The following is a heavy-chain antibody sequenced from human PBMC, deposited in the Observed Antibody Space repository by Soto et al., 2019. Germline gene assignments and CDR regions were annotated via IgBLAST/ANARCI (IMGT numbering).Heavy chain of an antibody. V-gene: IGHV3-66*01. Sequence: EVQLVESGGGLVQPGGSLRLSCAASGFTVSSNYMSWVRQAPGKGLEWVSVIYSGGSTYYADSVKGRFTISRDNSKNTRYIKRSSGRAGDGAVYYCGGDGGGGGGKGGGAFDIWGQGTMVTVSS. CDR1: GFTVSSNY. CDR2: IYSGGST. J-gene: IGHJ3*02. D-gene: IGHD3-16*01. CDR3: GGDGGGGGGKGGGAFDI.